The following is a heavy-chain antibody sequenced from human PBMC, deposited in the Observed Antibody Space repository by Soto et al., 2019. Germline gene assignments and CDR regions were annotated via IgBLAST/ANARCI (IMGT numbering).Heavy chain of an antibody. Sequence: QVQLVQSGAEVKKPGASVKVSCKASGYTFTGYYMHWVRQAPGQGLEWMGWINPNSGGTNYAQKFQGRVTMTRDTSISTAYMELSRLRSDDTAVDYCARGIGSSWYVGWFGPWGQGNLVTVSS. CDR2: INPNSGGT. D-gene: IGHD6-13*01. CDR3: ARGIGSSWYVGWFGP. CDR1: GYTFTGYY. J-gene: IGHJ5*02. V-gene: IGHV1-2*02.